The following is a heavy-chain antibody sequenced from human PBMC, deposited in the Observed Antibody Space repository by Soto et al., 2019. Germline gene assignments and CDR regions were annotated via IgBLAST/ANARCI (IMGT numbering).Heavy chain of an antibody. CDR1: RFTFSSYT. Sequence: GGSLRLSCAASRFTFSSYTMNWVRQAPGKGLEWVSSISPSSSYIYQADSVKGRFTISRDNAKNSLFLQMNSLRAEDTAMYFCASFLDGYNYSDYWGQGTLVTVSS. V-gene: IGHV3-21*01. CDR3: ASFLDGYNYSDY. CDR2: ISPSSSYI. D-gene: IGHD5-12*01. J-gene: IGHJ4*02.